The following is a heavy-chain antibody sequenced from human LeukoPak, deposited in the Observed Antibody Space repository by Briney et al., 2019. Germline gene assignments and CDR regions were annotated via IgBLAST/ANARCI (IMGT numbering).Heavy chain of an antibody. J-gene: IGHJ4*02. D-gene: IGHD6-13*01. CDR1: GFTFDDYA. CDR3: AKARYSSSWYYFDN. V-gene: IGHV3-9*01. CDR2: ISWNSGSI. Sequence: PGGSLRLSCAASGFTFDDYAMHWVRQAPGKGLEWVSGISWNSGSIGYADSVKGRFTISRDNAKNSLYLQMNSLRAEDTALYYRAKARYSSSWYYFDNWGQGTLVTVSS.